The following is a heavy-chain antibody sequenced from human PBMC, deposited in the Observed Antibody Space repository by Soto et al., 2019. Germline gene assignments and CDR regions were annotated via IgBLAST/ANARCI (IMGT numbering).Heavy chain of an antibody. D-gene: IGHD3-3*01. CDR3: AKGRFLAYLRLPYNWFDP. CDR1: GFTFSSYA. J-gene: IGHJ5*02. V-gene: IGHV3-23*01. Sequence: GGSLRLSCAASGFTFSSYAMSWVRQAPGKGLEWVSAISGSGGSTYYADSVKGRFTISRDNSKNTLYLQMNSLRAEDTAVYYCAKGRFLAYLRLPYNWFDPWGQGTLVTVSS. CDR2: ISGSGGST.